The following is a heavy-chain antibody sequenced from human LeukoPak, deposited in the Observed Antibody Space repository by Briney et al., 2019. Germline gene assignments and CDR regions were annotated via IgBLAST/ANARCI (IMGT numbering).Heavy chain of an antibody. CDR1: GYSFTSYW. D-gene: IGHD4-17*01. CDR3: ARGDDFPARYGDYYLGAFDI. CDR2: IYPGDSDT. V-gene: IGHV5-51*01. J-gene: IGHJ3*02. Sequence: GESLKISCKGSGYSFTSYWIGWVRQMPGKGLEWMGIIYPGDSDTRYSPSFQGQVTISADKSISTAYLQWSSLKASDTAMYYCARGDDFPARYGDYYLGAFDIRGQGTMVTVSS.